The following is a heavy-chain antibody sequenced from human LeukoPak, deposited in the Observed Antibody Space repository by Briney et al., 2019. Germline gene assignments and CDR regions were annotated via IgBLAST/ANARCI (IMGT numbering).Heavy chain of an antibody. CDR3: ARNRGGMEGGLFYMDV. J-gene: IGHJ6*03. V-gene: IGHV1-18*01. CDR1: GYIFSSYD. CDR2: ISLYNGNT. D-gene: IGHD3-10*01. Sequence: ASVKVSCKASGYIFSSYDITWVRQAPGQGLEWMGWISLYNGNTNYAQKIQGRVTMTTDTSTSTASMELRSLRSDDTAVYYCARNRGGMEGGLFYMDVWGKGTTVTVSS.